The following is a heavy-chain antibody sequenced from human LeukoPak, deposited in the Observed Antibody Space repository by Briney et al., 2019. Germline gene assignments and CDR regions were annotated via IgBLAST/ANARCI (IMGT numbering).Heavy chain of an antibody. J-gene: IGHJ4*02. CDR2: VTYGEGDK. Sequence: GGSLRLSCAVSGFTISDNGMHWVRQAPGKGLEWVGVVTYGEGDKHYADSVKGRFTTSRDNSKNTLYLHMNSLRVEDTALYYCAREQSSGDYRTADYWGQGTLVTVSS. CDR3: AREQSSGDYRTADY. CDR1: GFTISDNG. D-gene: IGHD6-19*01. V-gene: IGHV3-30*03.